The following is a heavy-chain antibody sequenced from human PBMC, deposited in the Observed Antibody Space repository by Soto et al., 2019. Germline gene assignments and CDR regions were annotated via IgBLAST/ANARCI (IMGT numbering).Heavy chain of an antibody. Sequence: QAQLVQSAAEVKKPGASVKVSCKASGYSITYNYMHWVRQAPGKGLEWMGTIDPTGGNSNYAQKFQGRLTMTGDTSTSTVYMELSSLTSDDTAVYYCARDQSWRDRVWWFDPWGQGTLVTVSS. D-gene: IGHD3-16*01. CDR3: ARDQSWRDRVWWFDP. J-gene: IGHJ5*02. CDR1: GYSITYNY. V-gene: IGHV1-46*01. CDR2: IDPTGGNS.